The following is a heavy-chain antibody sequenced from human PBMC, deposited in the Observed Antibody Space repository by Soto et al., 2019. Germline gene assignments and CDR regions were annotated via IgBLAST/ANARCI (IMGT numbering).Heavy chain of an antibody. D-gene: IGHD2-2*01. CDR3: ARGTVGYCSSTSCSNYYYYGMDV. V-gene: IGHV3-21*01. CDR2: ISSSSSYI. Sequence: EVQLVESGGGLFKPGGSLRLSCAASGFTFSSYSMNWVRQAPGKGLEWVSSISSSSSYIYYADSVKGRFTISRDNAKNSLYLQMNSLRAEDTAVYYCARGTVGYCSSTSCSNYYYYGMDVWGQGTTVTVSS. J-gene: IGHJ6*02. CDR1: GFTFSSYS.